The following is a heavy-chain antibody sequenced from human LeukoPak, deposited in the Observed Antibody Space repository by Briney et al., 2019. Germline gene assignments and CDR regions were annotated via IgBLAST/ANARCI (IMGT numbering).Heavy chain of an antibody. CDR2: ISYDGNNK. CDR3: ARADPYCSSTSCYTHFDY. V-gene: IGHV3-30-3*01. D-gene: IGHD2-2*02. J-gene: IGHJ4*02. CDR1: GFTLSSYA. Sequence: PGRSLRLSCAASGFTLSSYAMHCVRQAPGKGLEWVAVISYDGNNKYYADSVKGRFTISRDNSKNTLYLQMNSLRAEDTAVYYCARADPYCSSTSCYTHFDYWGQGTLVTVSS.